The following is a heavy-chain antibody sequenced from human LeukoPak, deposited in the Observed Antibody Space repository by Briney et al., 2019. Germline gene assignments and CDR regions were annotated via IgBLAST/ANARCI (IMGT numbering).Heavy chain of an antibody. J-gene: IGHJ4*02. D-gene: IGHD5-12*01. CDR2: MSYDGSHK. CDR1: GFTFSSYT. Sequence: PGRSLRLSCVASGFTFSSYTLHWVRQAPGKGLEWVAVMSYDGSHKFHADSVKGRFTISRDNSKNTLYLQMNSLRAEDTAIYFCARDVGGYAFDYWGQGILVTVSS. V-gene: IGHV3-30*04. CDR3: ARDVGGYAFDY.